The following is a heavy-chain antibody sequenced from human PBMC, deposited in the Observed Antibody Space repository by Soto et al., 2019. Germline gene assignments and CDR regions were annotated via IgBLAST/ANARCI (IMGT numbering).Heavy chain of an antibody. V-gene: IGHV1-69*13. CDR3: ARVSDTVVVVAATPYYYYGMDV. CDR2: IIPIFGTA. D-gene: IGHD2-15*01. Sequence: ASVKVSCKASGGTFSSYAISWVRQAPGQGLECMGGIIPIFGTANYAQKFQGRVTITADESTSTAYMELSSLRSEDTAVYYCARVSDTVVVVAATPYYYYGMDVWGQGTTVTVYS. CDR1: GGTFSSYA. J-gene: IGHJ6*02.